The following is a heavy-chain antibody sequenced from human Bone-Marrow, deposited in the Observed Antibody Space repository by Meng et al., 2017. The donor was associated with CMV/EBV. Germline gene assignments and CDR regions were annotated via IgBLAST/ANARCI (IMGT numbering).Heavy chain of an antibody. CDR3: ARGWGGDQEAIDY. CDR1: GGTFSSYA. V-gene: IGHV1-69*01. J-gene: IGHJ4*02. D-gene: IGHD4-17*01. Sequence: KASGGTFSSYAIGWGRQAPGQGLGWMGVIIPIFGKRNYAQRFQGRVTITADESTTTAYMDLSSLRSEDTAVYYCARGWGGDQEAIDYWGQGTLVTVSS. CDR2: IIPIFGKR.